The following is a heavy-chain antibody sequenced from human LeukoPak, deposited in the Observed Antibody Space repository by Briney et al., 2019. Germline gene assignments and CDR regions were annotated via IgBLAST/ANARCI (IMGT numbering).Heavy chain of an antibody. Sequence: SETLSLTCAVPGGSISSGGYSWSWIRQPPGRGLEWLGYIYHSGSTYYNPSLKSRVTISVDRSKNQFSLKLSSVTAADTAVYYCARASGYYYYYGMDVWGQGTTVTVSS. D-gene: IGHD1-26*01. CDR1: GGSISSGGYS. J-gene: IGHJ6*02. CDR2: IYHSGST. CDR3: ARASGYYYYYGMDV. V-gene: IGHV4-30-2*01.